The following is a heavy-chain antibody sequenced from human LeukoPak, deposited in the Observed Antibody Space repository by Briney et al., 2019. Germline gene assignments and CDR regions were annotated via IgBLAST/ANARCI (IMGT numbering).Heavy chain of an antibody. CDR3: AKGNYGAVVALGGFDI. CDR1: RFIFSGYG. J-gene: IGHJ3*02. D-gene: IGHD3-22*01. V-gene: IGHV3-30*18. Sequence: GGSLRLSCAASRFIFSGYGMHWVRQAPGKGLEWVALISYDGSHEYHADSVKGRFTISRDNSKNALYLQMSSLRVEDTAVYYCAKGNYGAVVALGGFDIWGQGTMVTVSS. CDR2: ISYDGSHE.